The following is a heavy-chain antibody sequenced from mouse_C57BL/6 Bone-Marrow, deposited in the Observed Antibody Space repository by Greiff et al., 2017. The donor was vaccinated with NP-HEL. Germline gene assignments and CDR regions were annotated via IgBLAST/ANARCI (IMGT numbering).Heavy chain of an antibody. V-gene: IGHV1-69*01. CDR2: IDPSDSYT. CDR3: ARGRSFFAY. Sequence: QVQLQQPGAELVMPGASVKLSCKASGYTFTSYWMHWVKQRPGQGLEWIGEIDPSDSYTNYNQKFKGKSTLTVDKSSSTAYMQLSSLTSEDSAVYYCARGRSFFAYWGQGTLVTVSA. D-gene: IGHD6-1*01. CDR1: GYTFTSYW. J-gene: IGHJ3*01.